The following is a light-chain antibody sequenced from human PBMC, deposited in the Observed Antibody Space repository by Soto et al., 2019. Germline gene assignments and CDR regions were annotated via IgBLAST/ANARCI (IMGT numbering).Light chain of an antibody. Sequence: QSVLTQPASVSGSPGQSITISCTGSSSDVSGLDYVSWSQQHPGKAPKLLIYEVSNRPSGISDRLSASKSGNTASLTISGLQPEDEADYYCSSYTGHQTWMFGGGTKLTVL. CDR1: SSDVSGLDY. CDR2: EVS. J-gene: IGLJ3*02. V-gene: IGLV2-14*01. CDR3: SSYTGHQTWM.